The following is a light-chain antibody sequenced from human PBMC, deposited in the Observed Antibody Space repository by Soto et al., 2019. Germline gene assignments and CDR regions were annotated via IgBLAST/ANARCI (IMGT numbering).Light chain of an antibody. CDR2: AAS. J-gene: IGKJ2*01. CDR3: QQYDNWPPYT. Sequence: EIVMTQSPATLSVSPGERATLSCRASQSVSSNLAWYQQKPGQAPRLLIYAASIRASGIPARFNGSGSGTEFTLTISSLQSEDFAVYYCQQYDNWPPYTFGQGTKLEIK. CDR1: QSVSSN. V-gene: IGKV3-15*01.